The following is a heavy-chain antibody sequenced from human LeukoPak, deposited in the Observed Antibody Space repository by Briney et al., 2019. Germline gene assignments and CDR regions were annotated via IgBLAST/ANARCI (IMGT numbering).Heavy chain of an antibody. J-gene: IGHJ4*02. Sequence: PSETLSLTCAVYGGSFSGYYWSWIRQPPGKGLEWIGEINHSGSTNYNPSLKSRVTISVDTSKNQFSLKLSSVTAADTAVYYCARAVVVVPAATPYYFDYWGQGTPVTVSS. CDR2: INHSGST. D-gene: IGHD2-2*01. CDR3: ARAVVVVPAATPYYFDY. V-gene: IGHV4-34*01. CDR1: GGSFSGYY.